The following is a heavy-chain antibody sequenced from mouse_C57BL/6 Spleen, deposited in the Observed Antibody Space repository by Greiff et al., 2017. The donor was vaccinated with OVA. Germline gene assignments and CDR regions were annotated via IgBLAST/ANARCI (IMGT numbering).Heavy chain of an antibody. J-gene: IGHJ2*01. CDR3: TSGDNDGC. D-gene: IGHD2-4*01. V-gene: IGHV14-4*01. CDR2: IDPENGDT. Sequence: EVQLQQSGAELVRPGASVKLSCTASGFNIKDDYMHWVKQRPEQGLEWIGWIDPENGDTEYASKFQGKATITADTSSNTAYLQLSSLTSEDTAVYYFTSGDNDGCWAQGPTPPVSS. CDR1: GFNIKDDY.